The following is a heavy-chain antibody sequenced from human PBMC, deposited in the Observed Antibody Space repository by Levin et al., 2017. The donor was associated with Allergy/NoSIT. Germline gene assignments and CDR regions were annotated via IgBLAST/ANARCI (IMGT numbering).Heavy chain of an antibody. CDR3: ARDSAWSQLLPFDL. CDR1: GFTLRSYS. J-gene: IGHJ4*02. D-gene: IGHD2-2*01. CDR2: ISTTSSDI. V-gene: IGHV3-21*01. Sequence: PGGSLRLSCAASGFTLRSYSMNWVRQAPGKGLEWVSSISTTSSDIHYADSVKGRFTISRDNPKNSLSLQMNSLRAEDTAVYYCARDSAWSQLLPFDLWGQGTLVTVSS.